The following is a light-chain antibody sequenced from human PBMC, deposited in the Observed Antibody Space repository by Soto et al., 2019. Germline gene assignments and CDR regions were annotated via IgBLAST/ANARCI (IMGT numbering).Light chain of an antibody. J-gene: IGKJ4*01. CDR3: QQLNSYPLT. V-gene: IGKV3-15*01. CDR1: QSVSSY. CDR2: DAS. Sequence: EIVMTQSPVTLSVSPGERATLSCRASQSVSSYLLWYQRKPGQAPRLLIYDASTRATGIPARFSGSGSGTEFTLTISSLQPEDFATYYCQQLNSYPLTFGGGTKVDIK.